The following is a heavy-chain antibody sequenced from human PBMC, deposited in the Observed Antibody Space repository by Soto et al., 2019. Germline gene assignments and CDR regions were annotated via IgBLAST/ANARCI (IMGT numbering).Heavy chain of an antibody. CDR3: ARERMVTAIRSDY. J-gene: IGHJ4*02. CDR2: ISSSGSTI. CDR1: GFTFHSYE. D-gene: IGHD2-21*02. Sequence: GGALRLSCAAPGFTFHSYEMNWVRPAPGKGLEWVSYISSSGSTIYYADSVKGRFTISRDNAKNSLYLQMNSLRAEDTAVYYCARERMVTAIRSDYWGQGTLVTVSS. V-gene: IGHV3-48*03.